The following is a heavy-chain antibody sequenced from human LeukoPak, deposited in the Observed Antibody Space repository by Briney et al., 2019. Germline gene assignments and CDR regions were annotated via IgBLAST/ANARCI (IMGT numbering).Heavy chain of an antibody. CDR1: GFTFSSYW. V-gene: IGHV3-7*01. Sequence: GSLRLPCAASGFTFSSYWMTWVRQAPGKGLEWVANIKQDGSEQYYVDSVKGRFTISRDNAKNSLYLQMNSLRAEDTAVYYCARLLAVAGTGLRYFDLWGRGTLVTVSS. D-gene: IGHD6-19*01. CDR3: ARLLAVAGTGLRYFDL. CDR2: IKQDGSEQ. J-gene: IGHJ2*01.